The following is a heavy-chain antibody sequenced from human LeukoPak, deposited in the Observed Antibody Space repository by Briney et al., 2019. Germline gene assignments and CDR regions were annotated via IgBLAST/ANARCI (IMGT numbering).Heavy chain of an antibody. CDR3: ARDRSFDP. Sequence: GASVKVSCKASGYTFTSYYMHWVRQAPGQGLEWMGGIIPIFGTANYAQKFQGRVTITADESTSTAYMELSSLRSEDTAVYYCARDRSFDPWGQGTLVTVSS. CDR2: IIPIFGTA. V-gene: IGHV1-69*13. J-gene: IGHJ5*02. D-gene: IGHD3-16*02. CDR1: GYTFTSYY.